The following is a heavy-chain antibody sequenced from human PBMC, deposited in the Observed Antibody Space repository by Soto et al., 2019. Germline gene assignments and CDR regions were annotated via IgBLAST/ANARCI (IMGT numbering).Heavy chain of an antibody. CDR2: IYYSGST. D-gene: IGHD2-15*01. Sequence: SETLSLTCTVSGGSISSGAYYWSWIRQPPGKGLEWTGYIYYSGSTYYNSSLKSRVTISVDTSKNQFSLKLSSVTAADTAVYYCARDAYCSGGSCYFSHWGQGTLVTVSS. J-gene: IGHJ4*02. CDR1: GGSISSGAYY. V-gene: IGHV4-31*03. CDR3: ARDAYCSGGSCYFSH.